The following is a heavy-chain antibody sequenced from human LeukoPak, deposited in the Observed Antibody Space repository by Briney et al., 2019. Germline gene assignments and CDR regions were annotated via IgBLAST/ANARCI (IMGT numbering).Heavy chain of an antibody. CDR1: GLIFTSYA. Sequence: GGSLRLSCAASGLIFTSYAMSWVRQAPGKGLEWVSVISASGGSSYYANSVKGRFTISRDNSKNTLYLQMNSLRAEDTAVYYCAKVRHDILTVACFDYWGQGTLVTVSS. CDR3: AKVRHDILTVACFDY. D-gene: IGHD3-9*01. V-gene: IGHV3-23*01. J-gene: IGHJ4*02. CDR2: ISASGGSS.